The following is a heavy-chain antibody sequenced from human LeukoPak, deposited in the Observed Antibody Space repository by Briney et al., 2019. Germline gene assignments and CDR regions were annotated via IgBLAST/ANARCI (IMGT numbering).Heavy chain of an antibody. D-gene: IGHD2-21*02. CDR3: ARGYCGGDCYGD. CDR1: GFSFSNYA. CDR2: IDGSSSHI. V-gene: IGHV3-21*01. J-gene: IGHJ1*01. Sequence: PGRSLRLSCAASGFSFSNYAMNWVRQAPGKGLEWVSSIDGSSSHIYYADSVKGRFTISRDNTKSSLYLQMNSLRAEDMAVYYCARGYCGGDCYGDWGQGTLVAVSS.